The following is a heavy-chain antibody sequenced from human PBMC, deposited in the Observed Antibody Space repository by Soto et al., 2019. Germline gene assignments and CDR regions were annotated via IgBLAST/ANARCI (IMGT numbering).Heavy chain of an antibody. CDR2: ISSSGTII. V-gene: IGHV3-48*04. CDR3: AGEKISAAGTRWFDT. J-gene: IGHJ5*02. CDR1: GFTFSQYS. Sequence: EVQLVESGGGLVQPGGSLRLSCAASGFTFSQYSMNWVRQAPGKGLELASHISSSGTIIYYADFVKGRFTVSRDNAKTLLYMQMNRLRTEDTAVYYCAGEKISAAGTRWFDTWGQGTLVTVSS. D-gene: IGHD6-13*01.